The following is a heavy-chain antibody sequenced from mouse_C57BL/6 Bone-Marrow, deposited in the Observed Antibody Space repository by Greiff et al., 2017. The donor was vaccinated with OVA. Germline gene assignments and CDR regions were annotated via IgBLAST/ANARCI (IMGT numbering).Heavy chain of an antibody. CDR3: ASSGYYDGDYYAMDY. CDR2: IYPRDGST. V-gene: IGHV1-85*01. Sequence: QVQLKESGPELVKPGASVKLSCKASGYTFTSYDINWVKQRPGQGLEWIGWIYPRDGSTKYNEKFKGKATLTVDTSSSTAYMELHSLTSEDSAVYYCASSGYYDGDYYAMDYWGKGTSVTVSS. D-gene: IGHD1-1*01. CDR1: GYTFTSYD. J-gene: IGHJ4*01.